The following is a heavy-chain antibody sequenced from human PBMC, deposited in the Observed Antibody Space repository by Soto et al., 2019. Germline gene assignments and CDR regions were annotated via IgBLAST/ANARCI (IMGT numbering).Heavy chain of an antibody. CDR1: GFTFSSYA. CDR2: ISGSGGST. D-gene: IGHD2-15*01. Sequence: EVQLLESGGGLVQPGGSLRLSCAASGFTFSSYAMSWVRQAPGKGLEWVSAISGSGGSTYYADSVKGRFTISRDNSKNTLYLQMNSLRAEDTAVYYCAKVTHEVVVAAFGTFDIWGQGTMVTVSS. CDR3: AKVTHEVVVAAFGTFDI. V-gene: IGHV3-23*01. J-gene: IGHJ3*02.